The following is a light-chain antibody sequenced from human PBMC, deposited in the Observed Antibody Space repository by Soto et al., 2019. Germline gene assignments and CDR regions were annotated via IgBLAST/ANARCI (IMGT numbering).Light chain of an antibody. V-gene: IGLV1-44*01. Sequence: QSVLTQPPSASGTPGQRVTISCSGSRSNIGSNTVNWYQQLPGTATKLLIYRNNQRPSGVPDRFSGSKSGTSASLAISGLQSEDEADYYCAAWDDSLNGPVFGGGTKLTVL. CDR2: RNN. CDR3: AAWDDSLNGPV. J-gene: IGLJ3*02. CDR1: RSNIGSNT.